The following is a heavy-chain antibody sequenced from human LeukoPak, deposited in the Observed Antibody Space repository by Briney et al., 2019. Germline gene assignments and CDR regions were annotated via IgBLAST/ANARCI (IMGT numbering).Heavy chain of an antibody. Sequence: PGRSLRLSCAASGFTFDDYAMHWVRQAPGKGLEWVSGISWNSGSIGYADSVKGRFTISRDNAKNSLYLQMNSLRAEDTALYYCAKGIAAAGTEYYFDYWGQGTLVTVSS. D-gene: IGHD6-13*01. CDR1: GFTFDDYA. V-gene: IGHV3-9*01. CDR2: ISWNSGSI. CDR3: AKGIAAAGTEYYFDY. J-gene: IGHJ4*02.